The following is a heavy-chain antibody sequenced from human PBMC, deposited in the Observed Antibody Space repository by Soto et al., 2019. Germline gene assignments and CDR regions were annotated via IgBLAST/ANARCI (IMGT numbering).Heavy chain of an antibody. D-gene: IGHD5-12*01. Sequence: GWSXRLSCSSSVFDFFSFGIHWFRHAPGRGLEWVAVISHDGNERKYADSVKGRFTISRDNSKDTLYLQMYSLRPDDTAIYYCAKDVEKKKLEYNIEYWGKGSLVTVS. J-gene: IGHJ4*02. CDR2: ISHDGNER. CDR1: VFDFFSFG. V-gene: IGHV3-30*18. CDR3: AKDVEKKKLEYNIEY.